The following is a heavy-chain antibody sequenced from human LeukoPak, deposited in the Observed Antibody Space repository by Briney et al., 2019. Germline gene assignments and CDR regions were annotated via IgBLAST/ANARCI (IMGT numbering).Heavy chain of an antibody. D-gene: IGHD3-10*01. Sequence: PSETLSLTCTVSGVSISSSNSYWGWIRQPPGKGLEWVANIKQDGSEKYYVDSVKGRFTISRDNAKNSLYLQMNSLRAEDTAVYYCAREGGEDVLLWFGEPIASHGPFDYWGQGTLVTVSS. CDR3: AREGGEDVLLWFGEPIASHGPFDY. J-gene: IGHJ4*02. CDR2: IKQDGSEK. CDR1: GVSISSSNSY. V-gene: IGHV3-7*01.